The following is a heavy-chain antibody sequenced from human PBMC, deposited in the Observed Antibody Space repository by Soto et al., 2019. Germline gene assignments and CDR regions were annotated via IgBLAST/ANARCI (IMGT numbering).Heavy chain of an antibody. Sequence: QVQLVQSGAEVKKPGSSVKVSCKASGGTFSSYAISWVRQAPGQGLEWMGGIIPIFGTANYAQKFQGRVTITAVDSTSTAYMELSSLRSEDTAVYYCARGELNFWRGYYPGRYYYGMDVWGQGTTVTVSS. J-gene: IGHJ6*02. CDR1: GGTFSSYA. CDR2: IIPIFGTA. V-gene: IGHV1-69*01. D-gene: IGHD3-3*01. CDR3: ARGELNFWRGYYPGRYYYGMDV.